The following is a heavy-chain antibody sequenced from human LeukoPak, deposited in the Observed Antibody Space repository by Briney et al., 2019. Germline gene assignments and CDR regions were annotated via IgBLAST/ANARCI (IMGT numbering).Heavy chain of an antibody. J-gene: IGHJ6*03. CDR3: ARVTYMVRGVIRTYYYYMDV. CDR1: GYTFTSYG. Sequence: ASVEVSCKASGYTFTSYGISWVRQAPGQGLEWMGWISAYNGNTNYAQKLQGRVTMTTDTSTSTAYMELRSLRSDDTAVYYCARVTYMVRGVIRTYYYYMDVWGKGTTVTISS. D-gene: IGHD3-10*01. CDR2: ISAYNGNT. V-gene: IGHV1-18*01.